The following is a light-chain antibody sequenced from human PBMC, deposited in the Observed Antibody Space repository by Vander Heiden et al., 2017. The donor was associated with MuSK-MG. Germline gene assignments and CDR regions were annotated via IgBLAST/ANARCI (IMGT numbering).Light chain of an antibody. Sequence: DIQMTQSPSSLSASVGDRVTITCRASQSISSFLNWYQQKPGKAPKLLIYAASSLQSGVPSRFSGSGSGTDFTLTISSLQPEDFATYFCQQNDNPATLTFGGGTKVEIK. CDR1: QSISSF. V-gene: IGKV1-39*01. CDR3: QQNDNPATLT. J-gene: IGKJ4*01. CDR2: AAS.